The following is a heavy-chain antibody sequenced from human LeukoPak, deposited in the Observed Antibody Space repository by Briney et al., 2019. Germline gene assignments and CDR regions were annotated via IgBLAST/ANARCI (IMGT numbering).Heavy chain of an antibody. Sequence: GGSLRLSCEGSGFTFKNFGMRWIRQAPGKGLEWVSEVSGSGRITDYADSVKGRFAISRDKSKNALYLQMNNLGVEDTAIYYCAKRRPTGNYFDYWGQGTLVTVSA. CDR3: AKRRPTGNYFDY. CDR2: VSGSGRIT. V-gene: IGHV3-23*01. J-gene: IGHJ4*02. CDR1: GFTFKNFG. D-gene: IGHD2-8*02.